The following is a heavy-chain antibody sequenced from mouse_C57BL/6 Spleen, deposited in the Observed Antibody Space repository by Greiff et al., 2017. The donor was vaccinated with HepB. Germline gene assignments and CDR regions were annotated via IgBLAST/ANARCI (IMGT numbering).Heavy chain of an antibody. D-gene: IGHD1-1*01. Sequence: VQLQQSGPELVKPGASVKISCKASGYTFTDYYMNWVKQSHGKSLEWIGDINPNNGGTSYNQKFKGKATLTVDKSSSTAYMELRSLTSEDSAVYYCARDDGSSPFAYWGQGTTLTVSS. CDR1: GYTFTDYY. V-gene: IGHV1-26*01. J-gene: IGHJ2*01. CDR3: ARDDGSSPFAY. CDR2: INPNNGGT.